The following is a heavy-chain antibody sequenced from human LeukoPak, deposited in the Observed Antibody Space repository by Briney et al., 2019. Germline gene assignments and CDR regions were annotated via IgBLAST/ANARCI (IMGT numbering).Heavy chain of an antibody. CDR1: GFSFYTYG. CDR3: ATEVKAAAGIDTGSYYYNGMDV. V-gene: IGHV3-33*01. D-gene: IGHD6-13*01. CDR2: IWNDGSNK. Sequence: PGGSLRLSCAVSGFSFYTYGIHWVRHAPGKGLEWVAVIWNDGSNKYYADSVKGRFTISRDNSKNTLYLQMNSLRTEDTAVYFCATEVKAAAGIDTGSYYYNGMDVRGQGTTVTVSS. J-gene: IGHJ6*02.